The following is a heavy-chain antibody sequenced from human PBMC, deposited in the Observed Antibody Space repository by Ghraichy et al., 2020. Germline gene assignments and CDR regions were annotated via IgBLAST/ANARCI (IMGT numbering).Heavy chain of an antibody. J-gene: IGHJ4*02. CDR3: VRVPSTGDTDYFGL. V-gene: IGHV4-31*03. CDR1: GASISSDDDY. Sequence: SQTLSLTCTVSGASISSDDDYWSWVRRAPGEGLEWIGYIFHSGITYYKSSFKSRATLSIDTSKNQFPLRLPSVTAADTATYYCVRVPSTGDTDYFGLWGQGTLVTVSS. D-gene: IGHD4-11*01. CDR2: IFHSGIT.